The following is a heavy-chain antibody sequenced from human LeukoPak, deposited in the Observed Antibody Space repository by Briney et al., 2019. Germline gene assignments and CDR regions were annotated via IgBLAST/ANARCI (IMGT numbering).Heavy chain of an antibody. CDR2: IKRDGSEK. Sequence: GGSLRLSCAASGFTFDDYAMHWVRQAPGKGLEWVANIKRDGSEKYYVDSVKGRFTISRDNAKNSPDLQMNSLRVEDTAVYYCARLGPASSGWPESFDYWGQGTLVTVSS. V-gene: IGHV3-7*03. D-gene: IGHD6-19*01. CDR3: ARLGPASSGWPESFDY. CDR1: GFTFDDYA. J-gene: IGHJ4*02.